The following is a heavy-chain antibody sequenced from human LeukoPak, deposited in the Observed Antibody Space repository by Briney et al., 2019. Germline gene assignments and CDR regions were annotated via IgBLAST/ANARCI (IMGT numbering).Heavy chain of an antibody. D-gene: IGHD6-13*01. CDR3: ARGRILNTIAAAGTLY. J-gene: IGHJ4*02. CDR2: IDPNSGGT. V-gene: IGHV1-2*02. Sequence: ASVKVSCKASVYTPTGYYIHWVRQARRQGIEWMGWIDPNSGGTNDAKKFQGRVTMTRDTSISTAYMELSRLRSDDTAVYYCARGRILNTIAAAGTLYWGQGTLVTVSS. CDR1: VYTPTGYY.